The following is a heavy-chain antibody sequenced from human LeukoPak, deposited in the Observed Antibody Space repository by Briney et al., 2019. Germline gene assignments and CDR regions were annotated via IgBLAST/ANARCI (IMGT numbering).Heavy chain of an antibody. Sequence: GGSLRLSCAASGFTFSSYSMDWVRQAPGKGLEWVSSISSSSSYIYYADSVKGRFTISRDNAKNPLYLQMNSLRAEDTAVYYCARDSSGSYLFDYWGQGTLVTVSS. CDR2: ISSSSSYI. D-gene: IGHD1-26*01. J-gene: IGHJ4*02. CDR3: ARDSSGSYLFDY. V-gene: IGHV3-21*01. CDR1: GFTFSSYS.